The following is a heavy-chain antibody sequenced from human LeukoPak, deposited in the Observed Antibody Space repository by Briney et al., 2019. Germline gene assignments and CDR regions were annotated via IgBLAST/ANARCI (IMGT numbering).Heavy chain of an antibody. Sequence: PSETLSLTCAVSGVSISSSNWSRRVRQPPGQGLEWIGEIYHSGSTNYNPSLKSRVTISVDKSKNQFSLKLSSVTAADTAVYYCASPLYYDILTGYQGYWGQGTLVTVSS. CDR2: IYHSGST. CDR1: GVSISSSNW. J-gene: IGHJ4*02. V-gene: IGHV4-4*02. CDR3: ASPLYYDILTGYQGY. D-gene: IGHD3-9*01.